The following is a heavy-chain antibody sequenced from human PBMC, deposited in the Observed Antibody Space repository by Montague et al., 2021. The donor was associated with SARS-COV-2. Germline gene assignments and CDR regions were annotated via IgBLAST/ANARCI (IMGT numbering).Heavy chain of an antibody. J-gene: IGHJ4*01. D-gene: IGHD2/OR15-2a*01. CDR1: GASMSGYH. V-gene: IGHV4-4*07. CDR3: ARGSEYYYHPFDY. CDR2: IYSNGDT. Sequence: SETLSLTCTVSGASMSGYHWSWIRQPAGKALVWIGRIYSNGDTTYNPSLKSRLTMSVDTSERQFSLKMTSVSAADTAIYYCARGSEYYYHPFDYWGHGNLVTVSA.